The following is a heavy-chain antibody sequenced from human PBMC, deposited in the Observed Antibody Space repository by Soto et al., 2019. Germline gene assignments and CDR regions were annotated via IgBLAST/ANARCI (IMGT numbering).Heavy chain of an antibody. V-gene: IGHV3-33*01. CDR3: ARDLGYSYGYGFDY. D-gene: IGHD5-18*01. CDR2: IWYDGSNK. CDR1: GFTFSSYG. J-gene: IGHJ4*02. Sequence: QVQLVESGGGVVQPGRSLRLSCAASGFTFSSYGMHWVRQAPGKGLEWVAVIWYDGSNKYYADSVKGRFTISRDNSKNTLYLQLNSLRAEDTAVYYCARDLGYSYGYGFDYWGQGTLVTVSS.